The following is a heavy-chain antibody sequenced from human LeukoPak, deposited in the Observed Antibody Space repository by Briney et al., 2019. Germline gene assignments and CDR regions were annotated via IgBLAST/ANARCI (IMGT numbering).Heavy chain of an antibody. Sequence: ASVKVSCKASGYTFTSYDINWVRQATGQGLEWMGWMNPNSGNTGYAQKFQGRVTITRNTSISTAYMELSSLRSEDTAVYYCARASRLLRGNWFDPWGQGTLVTVSS. D-gene: IGHD2-15*01. CDR2: MNPNSGNT. J-gene: IGHJ5*02. V-gene: IGHV1-8*03. CDR3: ARASRLLRGNWFDP. CDR1: GYTFTSYD.